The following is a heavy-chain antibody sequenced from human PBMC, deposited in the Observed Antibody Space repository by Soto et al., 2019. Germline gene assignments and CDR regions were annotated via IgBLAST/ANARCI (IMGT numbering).Heavy chain of an antibody. CDR2: TYYRSKWYN. Sequence: SQTLSLTCAISGDSVSSNSAAWNWIRQSPSRGLEWLGRTYYRSKWYNDYAVSVKSRITINPDTSKNQFSLQLNSVTPEDTAVYYCARDSCRGGSCYFGYYYGMDVWGQGTTVTVSS. CDR3: ARDSCRGGSCYFGYYYGMDV. D-gene: IGHD2-15*01. J-gene: IGHJ6*02. CDR1: GDSVSSNSAA. V-gene: IGHV6-1*01.